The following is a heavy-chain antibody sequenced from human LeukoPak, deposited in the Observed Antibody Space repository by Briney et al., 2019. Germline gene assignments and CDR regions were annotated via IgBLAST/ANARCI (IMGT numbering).Heavy chain of an antibody. V-gene: IGHV4-34*01. D-gene: IGHD6-19*01. CDR3: ARRRYSSGSCWFDP. Sequence: SETLSLTCAVSGGSFSGYYWSWIRQPPGKGLEWIGEINHSGSTNYNPSLKSRVTISVDTSKNQFSLKLSSVTAADTAVYYCARRRYSSGSCWFDPWGQGTLVTVSS. CDR2: INHSGST. CDR1: GGSFSGYY. J-gene: IGHJ5*02.